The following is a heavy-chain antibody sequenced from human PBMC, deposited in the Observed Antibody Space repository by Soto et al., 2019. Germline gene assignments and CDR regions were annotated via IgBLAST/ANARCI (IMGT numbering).Heavy chain of an antibody. V-gene: IGHV1-18*04. J-gene: IGHJ6*02. CDR1: GYTFSSYG. Sequence: ASVKVSCKASGYTFSSYGISWVRQAPGQGLEWMGWISAYNGNTNYAQKLQGRVTMTTDTSTSTAYMELRSLRSDDTAVYYSARDVTALGGMAVWGQGTTVTVSS. D-gene: IGHD3-16*01. CDR3: ARDVTALGGMAV. CDR2: ISAYNGNT.